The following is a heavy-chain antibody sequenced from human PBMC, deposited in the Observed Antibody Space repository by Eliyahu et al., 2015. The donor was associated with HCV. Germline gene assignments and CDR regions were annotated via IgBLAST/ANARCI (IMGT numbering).Heavy chain of an antibody. CDR2: IDAGNGNT. Sequence: QVQLVQSGAEVKKPGASVKVSCKASGYTFPAHAIHWVRQAPGQWLEWMGCIDAGNGNTKYSQKFQGRVTITRDTSATTAYMEVSSLTSEDTAVYYCARDQKNLDPYFDYWGQGTLVTVSS. CDR3: ARDQKNLDPYFDY. CDR1: GYTFPAHA. V-gene: IGHV1-3*01. D-gene: IGHD3/OR15-3a*01. J-gene: IGHJ4*02.